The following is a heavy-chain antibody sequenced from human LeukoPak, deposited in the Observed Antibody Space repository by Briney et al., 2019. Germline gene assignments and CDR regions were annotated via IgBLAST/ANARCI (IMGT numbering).Heavy chain of an antibody. V-gene: IGHV3-30*18. CDR3: AKGLPSYYYNISGSVDY. CDR2: ISYDGSNK. D-gene: IGHD3-22*01. Sequence: PGRSLRLSRAASGFTFSSYGMHWVRQAPGKGLEWVAVISYDGSNKYYADSVKGRFTISRDNSKNTLYLQVKSLRAEDTAVYYCAKGLPSYYYNISGSVDYWGQGALVTVSS. J-gene: IGHJ4*02. CDR1: GFTFSSYG.